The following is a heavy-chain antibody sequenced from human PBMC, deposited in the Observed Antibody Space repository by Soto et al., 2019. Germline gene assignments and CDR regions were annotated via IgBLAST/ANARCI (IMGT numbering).Heavy chain of an antibody. CDR2: IYYSGST. D-gene: IGHD1-1*01. J-gene: IGHJ6*03. V-gene: IGHV4-31*03. CDR3: ARDKSPSPGDPPSYYYMHS. Sequence: SETLSLTCTVSGGSISSGGYYWSWIRQHPGKGLEWIGYIYYSGSTYYNPSLKSRVTISVDTSKNQFSLKLSSVTAADTAVYYCARDKSPSPGDPPSYYYMHSWGKGPTVTV. CDR1: GGSISSGGYY.